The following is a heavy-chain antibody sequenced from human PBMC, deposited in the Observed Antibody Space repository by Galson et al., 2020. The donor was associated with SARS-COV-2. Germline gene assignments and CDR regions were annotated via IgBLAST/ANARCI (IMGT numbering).Heavy chain of an antibody. J-gene: IGHJ3*02. Sequence: SETLSLTCAVSGDSITSHNWWTWVRQFPGKGLEWIGEIHHSGVTHYTPSLKSRVSISVDKAQNQFSLNMRSATAADTATYFCARVGPTAGAFYAFDIWGQGTMVTVSS. V-gene: IGHV4-4*02. D-gene: IGHD6-13*01. CDR1: GDSITSHNW. CDR3: ARVGPTAGAFYAFDI. CDR2: IHHSGVT.